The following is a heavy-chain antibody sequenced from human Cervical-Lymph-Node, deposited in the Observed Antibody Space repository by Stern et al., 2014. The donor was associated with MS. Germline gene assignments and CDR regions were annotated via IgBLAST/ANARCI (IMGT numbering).Heavy chain of an antibody. D-gene: IGHD3-22*01. J-gene: IGHJ1*01. CDR3: ATDYYDRRNH. Sequence: VQLVESGGGLVRPGGSLRLSCSAPGISFSHVWMTWVRQAPGKGLEWVGRIKSYLDGGTTNYAVPVQDRFTISRDDSKAMVYLQMNSLKADDTGVYYCATDYYDRRNHWGQGTLVTVSS. CDR2: IKSYLDGGTT. CDR1: GISFSHVW. V-gene: IGHV3-15*06.